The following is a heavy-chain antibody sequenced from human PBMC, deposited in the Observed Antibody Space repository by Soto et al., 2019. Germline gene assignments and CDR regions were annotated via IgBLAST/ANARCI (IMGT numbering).Heavy chain of an antibody. CDR3: ARVEYYGSGSYFPFDY. CDR1: GYTFTSYA. Sequence: ASVKVSCKASGYTFTSYAMHWVRQAPGQRLEWMGWINAGNGNTKYSQKFQGRVTITRDTSASTAYMELSSLRSEDTAVYYCARVEYYGSGSYFPFDYWGQGTRVTVSS. V-gene: IGHV1-3*01. CDR2: INAGNGNT. J-gene: IGHJ4*02. D-gene: IGHD3-10*01.